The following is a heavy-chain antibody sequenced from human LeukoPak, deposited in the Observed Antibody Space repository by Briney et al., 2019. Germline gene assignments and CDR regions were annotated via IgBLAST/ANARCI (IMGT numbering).Heavy chain of an antibody. J-gene: IGHJ6*02. CDR2: IWYDGSNK. CDR3: ARVSHSSSWYLNYYYYYDMDV. D-gene: IGHD6-13*01. V-gene: IGHV3-33*01. Sequence: GGSLRLSCAASGFTFSSYGMHWVRQAPGKGLEWVAVIWYDGSNKYYADSVKGRFTISRDNSKNTLYLQMNSLRAEDTAVYYCARVSHSSSWYLNYYYYYDMDVWGQGTTVTVSS. CDR1: GFTFSSYG.